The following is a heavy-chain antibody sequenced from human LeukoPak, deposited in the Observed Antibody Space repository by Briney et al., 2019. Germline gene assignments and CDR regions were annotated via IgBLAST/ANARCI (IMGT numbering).Heavy chain of an antibody. J-gene: IGHJ4*02. CDR3: ARDPLSVYCGGDCYSPAYFDY. CDR1: GFTFSSYA. CDR2: ISYDGSNK. V-gene: IGHV3-30*04. D-gene: IGHD2-21*02. Sequence: PGRSLRLSCAASGFTFSSYAMHWVRQAPGKGLEWVAVISYDGSNKYYADSVKGRFTISRDNSKNTLCLQMYSLRAEDTAVYYCARDPLSVYCGGDCYSPAYFDYWGQGTLVTVSS.